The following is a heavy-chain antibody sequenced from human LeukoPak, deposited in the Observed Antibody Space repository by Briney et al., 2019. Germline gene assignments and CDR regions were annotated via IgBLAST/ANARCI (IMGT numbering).Heavy chain of an antibody. CDR3: SRGSGWLSVY. CDR2: ISGGTT. Sequence: GGSLRLSCTASGFTFGDYLMSWFRQAPGKGLEWIGFISGGTTEYAASVKGRFTISRDDSTRIAYLQMNSMTTEDKAVYYCSRGSGWLSVYWGQGTLVTVSS. V-gene: IGHV3-49*03. CDR1: GFTFGDYL. D-gene: IGHD6-19*01. J-gene: IGHJ4*02.